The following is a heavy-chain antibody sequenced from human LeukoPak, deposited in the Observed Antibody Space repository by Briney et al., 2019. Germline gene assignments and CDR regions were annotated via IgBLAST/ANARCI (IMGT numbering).Heavy chain of an antibody. V-gene: IGHV3-53*01. CDR3: TTLRRDY. D-gene: IGHD1-14*01. J-gene: IGHJ4*02. CDR2: IYSGGST. CDR1: GFTVSSNY. Sequence: GGSLRLSCAASGFTVSSNYMSWVRQAPGKGLEWVSVIYSGGSTYYADSVKGRFTISRDNSKNTLYLQMNSLKTEDTAVYYCTTLRRDYWGQGTLVTVSS.